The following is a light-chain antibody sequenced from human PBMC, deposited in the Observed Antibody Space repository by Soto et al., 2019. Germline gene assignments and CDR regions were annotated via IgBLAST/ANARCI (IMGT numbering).Light chain of an antibody. CDR1: QSVSSNY. J-gene: IGKJ1*01. CDR3: QQYDSSPWT. Sequence: EIVLTQSPGTLSLSPGERATLSCRASQSVSSNYLAWYQQKPGQAPRLLIYGSSSRATGIPDRFSGSGSGTDFTLTISRLDPEDFAVDYCQQYDSSPWTFGQGTKVEIK. CDR2: GSS. V-gene: IGKV3-20*01.